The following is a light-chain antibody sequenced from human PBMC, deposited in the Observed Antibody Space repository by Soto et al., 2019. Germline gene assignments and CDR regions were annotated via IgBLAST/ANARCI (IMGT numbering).Light chain of an antibody. V-gene: IGKV3-15*01. CDR3: HQYNNWPLT. J-gene: IGKJ4*01. CDR1: QSVSSN. Sequence: EIVMTQSPATLSVSPWERATLSCRASQSVSSNLAWYQQKPGQAPRLLFSDTSTMATTVPARFNGSGSGTEFSLAISNLQSEDFAVYYCHQYNNWPLTFGGGTKVDIK. CDR2: DTS.